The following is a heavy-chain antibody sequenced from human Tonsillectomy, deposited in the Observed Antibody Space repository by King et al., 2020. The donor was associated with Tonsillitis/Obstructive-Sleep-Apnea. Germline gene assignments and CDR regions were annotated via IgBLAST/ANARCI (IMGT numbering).Heavy chain of an antibody. V-gene: IGHV4-59*01. D-gene: IGHD3-16*01. CDR3: ARTYYDYIWGSYSPNNWFDP. CDR1: GGSISSYY. CDR2: IYYSGST. Sequence: VQLQESGPGLVKPSETLSLTCTVSGGSISSYYWSWIRPPPGKGLEWIGYIYYSGSTNYNPSLKSRVTISVDTSKNQFSLKLSSVTAADTAVYYCARTYYDYIWGSYSPNNWFDPWGQGTLVTVSS. J-gene: IGHJ5*02.